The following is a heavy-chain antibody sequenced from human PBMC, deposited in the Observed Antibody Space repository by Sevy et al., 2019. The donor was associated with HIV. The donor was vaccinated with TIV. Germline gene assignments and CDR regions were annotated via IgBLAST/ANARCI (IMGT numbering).Heavy chain of an antibody. D-gene: IGHD5-12*01. Sequence: GGSLRLSCAASGFTFSSYAMSWVRQAPGKGLEWVSAISDSGISTYYADSVKGRFTISRDNSKNTLYLQMNNLRAEDTAVFYCAKGIGYSGYETDYWGQGTLVTVSS. J-gene: IGHJ4*02. CDR1: GFTFSSYA. CDR2: ISDSGIST. CDR3: AKGIGYSGYETDY. V-gene: IGHV3-23*01.